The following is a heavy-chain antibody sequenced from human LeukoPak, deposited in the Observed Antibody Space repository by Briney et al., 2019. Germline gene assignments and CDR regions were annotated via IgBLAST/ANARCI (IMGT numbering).Heavy chain of an antibody. Sequence: WASVKVSCKASGYTFTSYGISWVRQAPGQGLEWMGWISAYNGNTNYAQKLQGRVTMTADTSTSTAYMELRSLRSDDTAVYYCARAARRTEPDYWGQGTLVTVSS. CDR3: ARAARRTEPDY. V-gene: IGHV1-18*01. CDR2: ISAYNGNT. CDR1: GYTFTSYG. D-gene: IGHD1-14*01. J-gene: IGHJ4*02.